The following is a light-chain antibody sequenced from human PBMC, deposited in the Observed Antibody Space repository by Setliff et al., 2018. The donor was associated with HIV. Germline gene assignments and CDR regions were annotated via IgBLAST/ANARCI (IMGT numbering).Light chain of an antibody. Sequence: QSALTQPASVPGSPGQSITISCTGTSSDVGSYNFVSWYQQHPGKVPKLIISEVGKRPSGVSNRFSGSKSDNTASLTISGLQAEDEADYYCCSYAGTSIPYVFGTGTKVTVL. CDR1: SSDVGSYNF. V-gene: IGLV2-23*02. J-gene: IGLJ1*01. CDR2: EVG. CDR3: CSYAGTSIPYV.